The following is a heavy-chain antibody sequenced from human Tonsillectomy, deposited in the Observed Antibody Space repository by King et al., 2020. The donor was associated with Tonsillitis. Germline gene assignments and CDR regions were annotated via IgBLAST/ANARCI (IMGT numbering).Heavy chain of an antibody. J-gene: IGHJ4*02. CDR2: ISGSGGNT. D-gene: IGHD3-16*02. CDR3: AKDRGQWGYRDYDYGWGSSRPNYFDY. CDR1: GFTFNSYG. Sequence: VQLVESGGGLVQPGGSLRLSCAASGFTFNSYGMSWVRQAPGKGLEWVSAISGSGGNTYYADSVKGRVTISRDNSKHTLYLQMNSRRAEDTALYYCAKDRGQWGYRDYDYGWGSSRPNYFDYWGQGTLVTVSS. V-gene: IGHV3-23*04.